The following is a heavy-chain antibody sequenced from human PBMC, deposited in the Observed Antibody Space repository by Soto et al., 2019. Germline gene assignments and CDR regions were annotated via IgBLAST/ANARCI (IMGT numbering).Heavy chain of an antibody. V-gene: IGHV3-7*05. D-gene: IGHD3-10*01. CDR3: ALDVPPGSSSLYLDAFDI. J-gene: IGHJ3*02. CDR2: INRDGSKK. CDR1: GFTLSAYW. Sequence: EVQLEESGGDLVQPGGSLRLSCAASGFTLSAYWMTWVRQAPGKGLEWVANINRDGSKKSYLDSVRGRFTISRDNVGNSLYLQMTSLRADDTALDYCALDVPPGSSSLYLDAFDIWGQGTMVTVSS.